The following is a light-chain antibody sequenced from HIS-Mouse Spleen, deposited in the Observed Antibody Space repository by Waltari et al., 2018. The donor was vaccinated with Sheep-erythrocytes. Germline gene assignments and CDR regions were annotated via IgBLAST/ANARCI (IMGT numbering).Light chain of an antibody. Sequence: QSALTQPRSVSGSPGQSVTISCTGTSSDVVGYNYVSWYQQHPGKAPKLMIYDVSKRPSWVPDRFSGSKSGNTASLTISGLQAEDEADYYCCSFAGRYNHVFATGTKVTVL. J-gene: IGLJ1*01. CDR3: CSFAGRYNHV. V-gene: IGLV2-11*01. CDR1: SSDVVGYNY. CDR2: DVS.